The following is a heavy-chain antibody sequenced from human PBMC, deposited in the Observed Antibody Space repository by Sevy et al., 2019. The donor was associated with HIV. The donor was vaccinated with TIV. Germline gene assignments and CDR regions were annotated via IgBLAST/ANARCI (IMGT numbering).Heavy chain of an antibody. CDR2: IYSGGNT. CDR1: GFTVSDNY. CDR3: ARDNVVAGKGYYFDY. J-gene: IGHJ4*02. V-gene: IGHV3-53*01. D-gene: IGHD6-19*01. Sequence: GGSLRLSCAASGFTVSDNYMSWVRQAPGKGLEWVSVIYSGGNTYYADSVKGRFTISRDNFKNTLYLQMNSLRAEDTAVYYCARDNVVAGKGYYFDYWGQGTLVTVSS.